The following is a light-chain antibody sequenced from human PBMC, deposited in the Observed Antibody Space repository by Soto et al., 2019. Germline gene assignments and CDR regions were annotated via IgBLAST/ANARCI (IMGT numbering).Light chain of an antibody. CDR2: DVS. Sequence: QSVLTQPRSVSGSPGQSVTISCTGASTDVGGYKYVAWYQQHPGKAPNLMIYDVSKRPSGVPDRFSGSKSGNTASLTISGLQAEDEADYYCCSYAGSHTFVFGTGTKLTVL. CDR1: STDVGGYKY. J-gene: IGLJ1*01. V-gene: IGLV2-11*01. CDR3: CSYAGSHTFV.